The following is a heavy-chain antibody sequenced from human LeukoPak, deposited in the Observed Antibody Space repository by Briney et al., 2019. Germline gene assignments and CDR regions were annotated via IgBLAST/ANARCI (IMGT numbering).Heavy chain of an antibody. CDR1: GFTFSSYA. D-gene: IGHD2-15*01. Sequence: GGSLRLSCAASGFTFSSYAMHWVRQAPGKGLEWVAVISYDGSNKYYADSVKGRFTISRDNSKNTLYLQMNSLRAEDTAVYYCAKGSRAASWPFDYWGQGTLVTVSS. V-gene: IGHV3-30-3*01. CDR3: AKGSRAASWPFDY. CDR2: ISYDGSNK. J-gene: IGHJ4*02.